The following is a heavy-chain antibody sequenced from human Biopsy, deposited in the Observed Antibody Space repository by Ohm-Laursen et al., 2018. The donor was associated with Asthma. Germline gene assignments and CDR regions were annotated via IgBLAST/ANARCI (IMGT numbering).Heavy chain of an antibody. CDR3: ARDFSRAIMIGGGREHYFDF. J-gene: IGHJ4*02. Sequence: SLRLSCAASGFTVSRDNMFWVRQAPGKGLEWVSVIYSGGTSHTADSVRGRFTISRDNSKNTLHLQMNSLSPEDTAVYYCARDFSRAIMIGGGREHYFDFWGQGTLVTVSS. D-gene: IGHD3-16*01. CDR1: GFTVSRDN. CDR2: IYSGGTS. V-gene: IGHV3-53*01.